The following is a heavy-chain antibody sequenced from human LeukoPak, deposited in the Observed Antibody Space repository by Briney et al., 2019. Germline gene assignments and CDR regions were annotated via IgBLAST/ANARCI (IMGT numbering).Heavy chain of an antibody. V-gene: IGHV1-8*01. J-gene: IGHJ4*02. CDR3: AREEWKAVAGRGDY. D-gene: IGHD6-19*01. CDR2: MNPNSGNT. Sequence: ASVKVSCKASGYTFTSCDINWVRQATGQGLEWMGWMNPNSGNTGYAQKFQGRVTMTRNTSISTAYMELSSLRSEDTAVYYCAREEWKAVAGRGDYWGQGTLVTVSS. CDR1: GYTFTSCD.